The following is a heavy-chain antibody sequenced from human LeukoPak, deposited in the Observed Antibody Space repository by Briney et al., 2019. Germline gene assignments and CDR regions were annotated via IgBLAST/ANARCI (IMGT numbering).Heavy chain of an antibody. CDR2: IIPIFGTA. J-gene: IGHJ6*03. Sequence: ASVKVSCKASGYTFTSYGISWVRQAPGQGLEWMGGIIPIFGTANYAQKFQGRVTITADESTSTAYMELSSLRSEDTAVYYCARGGIYSSSSYDLTPWRRYYYMDVXXXXXTVTVSS. V-gene: IGHV1-69*13. D-gene: IGHD6-6*01. CDR3: ARGGIYSSSSYDLTPWRRYYYMDV. CDR1: GYTFTSYG.